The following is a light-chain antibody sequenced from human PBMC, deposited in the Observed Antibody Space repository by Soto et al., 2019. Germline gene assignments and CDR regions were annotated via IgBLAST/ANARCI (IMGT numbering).Light chain of an antibody. V-gene: IGKV1-5*03. J-gene: IGKJ5*01. CDR2: KAS. Sequence: DIQMTQSPSTLSXXXXXXXXXXXXASQSISSWLAWHQQKPGKVXKILIYKASXLESGVPSRFSGSGSGTEFTLTISSLQPEDFATYYCQQYNSYPLTFGQGTRLEIK. CDR1: QSISSW. CDR3: QQYNSYPLT.